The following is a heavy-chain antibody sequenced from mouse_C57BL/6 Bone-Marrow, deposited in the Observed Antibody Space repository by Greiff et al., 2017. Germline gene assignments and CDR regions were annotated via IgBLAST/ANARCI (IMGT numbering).Heavy chain of an antibody. V-gene: IGHV5-2*01. CDR1: EYEFPSHD. D-gene: IGHD1-1*01. Sequence: EVMLVESGGGLVQPGESLKLSCESNEYEFPSHDMSWVRKTPEKRLELVAAINSDGGSTYYPDTMERRFIISRDNTKKTLYLQMSSLRSEDTALYYCARHEGRLRDGWYFDVWGTGTTVTVSS. CDR2: INSDGGST. J-gene: IGHJ1*03. CDR3: ARHEGRLRDGWYFDV.